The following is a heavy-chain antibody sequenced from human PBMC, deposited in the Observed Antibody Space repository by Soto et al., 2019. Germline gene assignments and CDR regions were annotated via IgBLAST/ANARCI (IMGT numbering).Heavy chain of an antibody. CDR3: ARGPDYAGYFDY. CDR2: IILPFGIP. CDR1: GGTFSNSA. V-gene: IGHV1-69*12. D-gene: IGHD4-17*01. J-gene: IGHJ4*02. Sequence: QVRLVQSGAEVKKPGSSVKVSCEASGGTFSNSAISWVRQAPGQGLEWMGGIILPFGIPCYAQTFQGRVTIIANGSMTAAYMELSGLRSEDTAVYYCARGPDYAGYFDYWGRGTLVAVSS.